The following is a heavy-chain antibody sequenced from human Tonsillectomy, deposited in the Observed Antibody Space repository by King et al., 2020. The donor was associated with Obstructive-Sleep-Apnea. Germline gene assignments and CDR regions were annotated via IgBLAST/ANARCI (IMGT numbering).Heavy chain of an antibody. J-gene: IGHJ6*02. CDR1: GFSFSGSA. D-gene: IGHD6-13*01. V-gene: IGHV3-73*01. CDR3: TRRSEAAASGMDV. CDR2: IRSNPNSYAK. Sequence: VQLVESGGGLVQPGGSLKLSCAASGFSFSGSAIHWVRQASGKGLEWVGRIRSNPNSYAKVYAASVKGRFTISRDESKNTAYLPMNSLKTEDTAVYYCTRRSEAAASGMDVWGQGTTVTVAS.